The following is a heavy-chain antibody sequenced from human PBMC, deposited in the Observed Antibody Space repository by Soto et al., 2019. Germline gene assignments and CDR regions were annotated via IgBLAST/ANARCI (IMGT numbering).Heavy chain of an antibody. Sequence: QVHLVQSGAEVNKPGASVKVSCAASGYTFSSHSLNWARHAPGQGLEWLGCISADNGNTTYAPTFQGRVSMTKDTSTSTLYIELRSLSSDVTAVFYCATGLDRSGYAGALDIWGQGPMVTVAS. J-gene: IGHJ3*02. V-gene: IGHV1-18*04. CDR3: ATGLDRSGYAGALDI. CDR2: ISADNGNT. D-gene: IGHD3-22*01. CDR1: GYTFSSHS.